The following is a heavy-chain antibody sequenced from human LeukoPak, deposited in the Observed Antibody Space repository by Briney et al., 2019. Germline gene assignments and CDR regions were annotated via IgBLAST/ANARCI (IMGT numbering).Heavy chain of an antibody. V-gene: IGHV3-23*01. J-gene: IGHJ4*02. D-gene: IGHD1-1*01. CDR3: VKGNWLDN. CDR2: ISISGDDT. Sequence: GGSLRLSSTVSGFTFNTYDMTWVRQAPGKGLAWVSGISISGDDTYYADSVKGRFTVSRDNSKNTLYLQMNSLRVDDTAVYYCVKGNWLDNWGQGALVTVAS. CDR1: GFTFNTYD.